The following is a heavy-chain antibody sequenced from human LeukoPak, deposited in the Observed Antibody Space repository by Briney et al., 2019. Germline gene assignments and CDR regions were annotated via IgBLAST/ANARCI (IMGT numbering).Heavy chain of an antibody. D-gene: IGHD3-10*01. V-gene: IGHV1-46*01. CDR3: ARNTRGEDFDY. CDR2: INPSDVTT. Sequence: ASVKVSCKASGYIFTNYYMHWVRQAPGQGLEWMGIINPSDVTTTSAQKFQGRVTMTRDTSTSTVYMELSTLRSEDTAVYYCARNTRGEDFDYWGQGTLVTVSS. J-gene: IGHJ4*02. CDR1: GYIFTNYY.